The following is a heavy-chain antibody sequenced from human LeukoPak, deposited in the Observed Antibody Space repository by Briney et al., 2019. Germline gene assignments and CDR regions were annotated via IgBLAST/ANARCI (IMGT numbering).Heavy chain of an antibody. J-gene: IGHJ4*02. Sequence: ASVKVSCKASGYTFTGYYMHWVRQAPGQGLEWMGWINPNSGGTNYAQKFQGRVTMTRDTSISTAYMELSRLRSDDTAAYYCARGRGRKYFDWLNFDYWGQGTLVTVSS. CDR1: GYTFTGYY. D-gene: IGHD3-9*01. V-gene: IGHV1-2*02. CDR2: INPNSGGT. CDR3: ARGRGRKYFDWLNFDY.